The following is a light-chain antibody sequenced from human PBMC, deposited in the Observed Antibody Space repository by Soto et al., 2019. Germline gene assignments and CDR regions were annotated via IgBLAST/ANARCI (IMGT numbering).Light chain of an antibody. CDR1: QSVDIN. CDR3: QQYRSWPRT. CDR2: GAS. J-gene: IGKJ1*01. V-gene: IGKV3-15*01. Sequence: EIVVTQSPATLSASPGARVTLSCRASQSVDINLAWYQQKPGQAPRLLIYGASTRATDMPGRFSGRGAGAEFTLTISSLQSEDFAVYYCQQYRSWPRTLGQGTKVDIK.